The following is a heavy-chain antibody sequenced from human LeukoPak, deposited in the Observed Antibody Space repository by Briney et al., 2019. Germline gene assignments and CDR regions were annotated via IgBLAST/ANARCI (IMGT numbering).Heavy chain of an antibody. CDR1: SFTLSSSW. J-gene: IGHJ4*02. CDR3: VTDENWKFAY. V-gene: IGHV3-7*01. CDR2: IKPDGSER. Sequence: PWGSLRLSCAASSFTLSSSWMTWVRQAPEKGLEWVATIKPDGSERYYVDSVRGRFTISRDNAENSLYLQMNSLRVEDSAVYYCVTDENWKFAYWGQGTLVAVSS. D-gene: IGHD1-1*01.